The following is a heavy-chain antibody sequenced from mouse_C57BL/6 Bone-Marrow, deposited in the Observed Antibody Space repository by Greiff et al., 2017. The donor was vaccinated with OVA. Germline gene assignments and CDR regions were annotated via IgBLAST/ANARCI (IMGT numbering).Heavy chain of an antibody. CDR2: IDPETGGT. V-gene: IGHV1-15*01. D-gene: IGHD1-1*01. CDR3: TRWGTTVVAPCDY. CDR1: GYTFTDYE. Sequence: LVRPGASVTLSCKASGYTFTDYEMHWVKQTPVHGLEWIGAIDPETGGTAYNQKFKGKAILTADKSSSTAYMELRSLTSEDSAVYYCTRWGTTVVAPCDYWGQGTTLTVSS. J-gene: IGHJ2*01.